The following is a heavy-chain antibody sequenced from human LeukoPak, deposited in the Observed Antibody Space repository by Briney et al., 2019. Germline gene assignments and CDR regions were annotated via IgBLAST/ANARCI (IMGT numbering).Heavy chain of an antibody. V-gene: IGHV1-3*01. D-gene: IGHD6-13*01. CDR3: ARGATGYSSSWGPGFDY. Sequence: ASVKVSCKASGYTFTSYAMHWVRQAPGQRLEWMGWINAGNGNTNYAQKLQGRVTMTTDTSTSTAYMELRSLRSDDTAVYYCARGATGYSSSWGPGFDYWGQGTLVTVSS. J-gene: IGHJ4*02. CDR1: GYTFTSYA. CDR2: INAGNGNT.